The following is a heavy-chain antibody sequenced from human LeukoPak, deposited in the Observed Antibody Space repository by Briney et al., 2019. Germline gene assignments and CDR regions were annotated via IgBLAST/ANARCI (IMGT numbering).Heavy chain of an antibody. D-gene: IGHD3-3*01. Sequence: GGSLRLSCVASLFTVSSNYLNWVRQAPGKGLEWVSVIYTGGNTYYADSVKGRFTISRNNSKNTLYLQMNSLRVEDTAIYYYARTITRARVDIWGQGTMVTVSS. CDR3: ARTITRARVDI. CDR2: IYTGGNT. V-gene: IGHV3-53*01. J-gene: IGHJ3*02. CDR1: LFTVSSNY.